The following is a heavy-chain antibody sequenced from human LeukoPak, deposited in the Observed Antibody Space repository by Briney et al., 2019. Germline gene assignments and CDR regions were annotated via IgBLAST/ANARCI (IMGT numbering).Heavy chain of an antibody. CDR1: GFTVSSNY. Sequence: TGGSLRLSRAASGFTVSSNYMSWVRQAPGKGLEWVSVIYSGGSTYYADSVKGRFTISRDNSKNTLYLQMNSLRAEDTAVYYCARDKPDSRYCSGGSCYVSDYWGQGTLVTVSS. CDR3: ARDKPDSRYCSGGSCYVSDY. CDR2: IYSGGST. V-gene: IGHV3-53*01. D-gene: IGHD2-15*01. J-gene: IGHJ4*02.